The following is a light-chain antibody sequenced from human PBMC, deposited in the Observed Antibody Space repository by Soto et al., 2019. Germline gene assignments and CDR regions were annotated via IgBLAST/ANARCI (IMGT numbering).Light chain of an antibody. CDR2: GAS. J-gene: IGKJ1*01. CDR1: QTIDNK. V-gene: IGKV3D-15*03. CDR3: QQYKDWRT. Sequence: IVMTQSPATLSVSPGERATLSCMASQTIDNKLAWYQQRPGQAPRLLIYGASIRATGIPARFSGSGSGTEFTLTISVLPAEDFGVYYCQQYKDWRTFGQGP.